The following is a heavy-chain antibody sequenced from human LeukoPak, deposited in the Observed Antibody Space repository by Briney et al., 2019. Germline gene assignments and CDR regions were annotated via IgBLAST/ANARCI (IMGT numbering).Heavy chain of an antibody. Sequence: ASVTVSCKASGYTFTSYGISWVRQAPGQGLEWMGWISAYNGNTNYAQKLQGRVTTTTDTSTSTAYMELRSLRSDDTAVYYCAYLGYCSGGSCLPTNYWGQGTLVTVSS. D-gene: IGHD2-15*01. CDR1: GYTFTSYG. V-gene: IGHV1-18*04. CDR2: ISAYNGNT. J-gene: IGHJ4*02. CDR3: AYLGYCSGGSCLPTNY.